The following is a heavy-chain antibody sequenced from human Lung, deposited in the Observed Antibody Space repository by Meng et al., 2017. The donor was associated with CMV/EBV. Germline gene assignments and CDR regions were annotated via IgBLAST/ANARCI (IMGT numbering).Heavy chain of an antibody. V-gene: IGHV6-1*01. CDR3: ARSGSSGWIDY. D-gene: IGHD6-19*01. CDR1: GYSGSSHSAA. J-gene: IGHJ4*02. CDR2: TYYRSKWYN. Sequence: QVSLEQSGPGLWKPCKNLSLTLAITGYSGSSHSAAWNWIRQSPSRGLEWLGRTYYRSKWYNGYTVSVKSRITFNPDTSKNQFSLQLNSVTPEDTVMYYCARSGSSGWIDYWGQGTLVTVSS.